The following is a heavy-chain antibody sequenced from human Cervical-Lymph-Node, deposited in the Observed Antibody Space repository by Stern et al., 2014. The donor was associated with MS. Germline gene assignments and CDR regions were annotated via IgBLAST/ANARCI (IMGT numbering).Heavy chain of an antibody. V-gene: IGHV1-3*04. CDR3: AREGYYDSDGYYANFDH. CDR2: GNTGNGNT. D-gene: IGHD3-22*01. CDR1: GYKFTGYS. J-gene: IGHJ4*02. Sequence: QVQLVQSGAEVKKPGASVTVSCKASGYKFTGYSIHWVRQAPGQGLEWMGWGNTGNGNTEYAQKFQGRVTFSRDTSASTVNMEVSSLTSEDTAIYFCAREGYYDSDGYYANFDHWGQGTLVTVSS.